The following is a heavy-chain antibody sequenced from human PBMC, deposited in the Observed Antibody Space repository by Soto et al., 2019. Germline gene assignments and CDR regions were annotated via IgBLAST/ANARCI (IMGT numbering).Heavy chain of an antibody. CDR1: GGTFSSYA. J-gene: IGHJ4*02. D-gene: IGHD6-6*01. CDR2: IIPIFGTA. V-gene: IGHV1-69*01. CDR3: ARDIQGTAGIYSSSSSGGY. Sequence: QVQLVQSGAEVKKPGSSVKVSCKASGGTFSSYAISWVRQAPGQGLEWMGGIIPIFGTANYAQKFQGRVTITADESTSTAYMELSSLRSEDTAVYYCARDIQGTAGIYSSSSSGGYWGQGTLVTVSS.